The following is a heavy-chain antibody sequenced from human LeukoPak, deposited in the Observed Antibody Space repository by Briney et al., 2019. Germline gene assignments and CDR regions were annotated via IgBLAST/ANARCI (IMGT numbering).Heavy chain of an antibody. V-gene: IGHV1-69*04. D-gene: IGHD5-18*01. CDR1: GGTFSSYA. CDR3: ARDTAMVKFGN. CDR2: IIPIFGIA. J-gene: IGHJ4*02. Sequence: GASVKVSCKASGGTFSSYAISWVRQAPGQGLGWMGRIIPIFGIANYAQKFQGRVTITADKSTSTAYMELSSLRSEDTAVYYCARDTAMVKFGNWGQGTLVTVSS.